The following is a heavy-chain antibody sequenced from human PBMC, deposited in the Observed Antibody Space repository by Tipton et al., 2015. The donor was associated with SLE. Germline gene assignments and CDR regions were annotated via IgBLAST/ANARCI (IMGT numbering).Heavy chain of an antibody. Sequence: GSLRLSCAASGFTFSSYWMAWVRQTPGKGLEWVANINQDERQKYYVDSVKGRFTISRDNVQNAVNLQMNSLRVEDTAVYYCAREGAGGFDKWGQGTLVTVSS. V-gene: IGHV3-7*01. CDR3: AREGAGGFDK. D-gene: IGHD3-16*01. CDR1: GFTFSSYW. CDR2: INQDERQK. J-gene: IGHJ4*02.